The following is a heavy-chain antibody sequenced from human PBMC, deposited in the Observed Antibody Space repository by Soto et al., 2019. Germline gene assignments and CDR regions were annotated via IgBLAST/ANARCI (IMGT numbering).Heavy chain of an antibody. CDR1: GFTFISYV. Sequence: QVQLVESGGGGVPPGRSLRLSCAAYGFTFISYVMHWVHQAPDKGLEWVAVISYDGKNKYYADSVKRRFTISRENSKNTLYLQMNILSAEDRVVYYCAKDFEGGGQNCDYWVQGTLVTVSP. CDR2: ISYDGKNK. D-gene: IGHD2-15*01. V-gene: IGHV3-30*18. J-gene: IGHJ4*02. CDR3: AKDFEGGGQNCDY.